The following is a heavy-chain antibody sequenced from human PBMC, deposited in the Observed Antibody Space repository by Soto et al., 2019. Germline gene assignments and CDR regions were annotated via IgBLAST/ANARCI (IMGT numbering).Heavy chain of an antibody. Sequence: QVQLVQSGAEVKKPGSSVKVSCKASGGTFSSYAISWVRQAPGQGLEWMGGIIPIFGTANYAQKFQSRVTITADKSTSTAYMELSSLRSEDTAVYYCARDDFWSGYSGVSWFDPWGQGTLVTVSS. J-gene: IGHJ5*02. V-gene: IGHV1-69*06. D-gene: IGHD3-3*01. CDR2: IIPIFGTA. CDR1: GGTFSSYA. CDR3: ARDDFWSGYSGVSWFDP.